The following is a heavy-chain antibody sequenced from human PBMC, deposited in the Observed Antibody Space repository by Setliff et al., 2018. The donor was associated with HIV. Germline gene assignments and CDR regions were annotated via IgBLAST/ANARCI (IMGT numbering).Heavy chain of an antibody. CDR3: ARDAYGSVPARHYFDF. J-gene: IGHJ4*02. Sequence: GGSLRLSCAVSGVTVSINYMSWVRQAPGKGLEWVSIIYSGGSTYYADSVKGRFTISRHNSKDTLYLQMNSLRAEDTAVYYCARDAYGSVPARHYFDFWGQGTLVTVSS. D-gene: IGHD2-2*01. CDR2: IYSGGST. V-gene: IGHV3-66*01. CDR1: GVTVSINY.